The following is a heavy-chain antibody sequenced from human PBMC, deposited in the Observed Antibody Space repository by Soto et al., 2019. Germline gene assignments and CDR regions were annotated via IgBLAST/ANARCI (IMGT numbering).Heavy chain of an antibody. J-gene: IGHJ6*02. CDR2: IIPIFGTE. D-gene: IGHD6-6*01. CDR3: ARDNVEYSSSYPLDDYDYYGMDV. V-gene: IGHV1-69*01. CDR1: GGPLNRYS. Sequence: GGPVEVSCKAFGGPLNRYSITWARQGPGKGLEGIGGIIPIFGTENYAQKFQGRVTITADESTSTAYMELSSLRSEDTAVYYCARDNVEYSSSYPLDDYDYYGMDVWGQGTTVTVSS.